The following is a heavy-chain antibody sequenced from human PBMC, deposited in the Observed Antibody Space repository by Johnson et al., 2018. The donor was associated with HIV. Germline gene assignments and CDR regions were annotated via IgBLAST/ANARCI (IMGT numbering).Heavy chain of an antibody. J-gene: IGHJ3*02. CDR2: IKSKTDGGTK. V-gene: IGHV3-15*01. CDR1: GFTFSNAW. Sequence: VQLVESGGGLVKPGGSLRLSCAASGFTFSNAWMSWVRQAPGKGLEWVGRIKSKTDGGTKDYAAPVKGRFTISRDDSKNTLYLQMNSLKTEDTAVYYCTAEAGIELWLIDAFDIWGQGTMVTVSS. D-gene: IGHD5-18*01. CDR3: TAEAGIELWLIDAFDI.